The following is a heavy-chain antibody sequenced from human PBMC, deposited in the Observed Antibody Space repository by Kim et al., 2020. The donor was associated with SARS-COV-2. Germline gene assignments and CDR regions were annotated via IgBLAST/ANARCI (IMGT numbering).Heavy chain of an antibody. J-gene: IGHJ4*02. CDR3: ARHSRIVVVPAAILA. CDR1: GGSISSSSYY. CDR2: IYYSGST. D-gene: IGHD2-2*01. Sequence: SETLSLTCTVSGGSISSSSYYWGWIRQPPGKGLEWIGSIYYSGSTYYNPSLKSRVTISVDTSKNQFSLKLSSVTAADTGVYYCARHSRIVVVPAAILAWGQGTLVTVSS. V-gene: IGHV4-39*01.